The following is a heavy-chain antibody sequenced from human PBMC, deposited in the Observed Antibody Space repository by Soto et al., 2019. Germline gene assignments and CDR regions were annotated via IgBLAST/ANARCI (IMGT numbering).Heavy chain of an antibody. J-gene: IGHJ2*01. Sequence: EVQLVESGGGLVQPGGSLKISCAASGFTFSGSAMHWVRQASGKGLEWVGRIRSKANSYATAYAASVKGRFTISRDDSNNTAYLQMNSLKTEDTAVYYCTRHGGIAVARSYWYFDLWGRGTLVTVSS. V-gene: IGHV3-73*01. CDR1: GFTFSGSA. CDR3: TRHGGIAVARSYWYFDL. CDR2: IRSKANSYAT. D-gene: IGHD6-19*01.